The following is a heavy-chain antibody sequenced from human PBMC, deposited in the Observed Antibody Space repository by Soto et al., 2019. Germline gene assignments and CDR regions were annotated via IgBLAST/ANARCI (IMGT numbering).Heavy chain of an antibody. Sequence: EVQLVESGGGLVQPGGSLRLSCAASGFTFSSYDMHWVRQATGKGLEWVSAIGTAGDTFYPGSVKGRFTISRENAKNSXXXXXXXXXXXXXXXXXXXXXXXXXLXTFDYWGQGTLVTVSS. D-gene: IGHD5-18*01. J-gene: IGHJ4*02. CDR2: IGTAGDT. CDR3: XXXXXXXLXTFDY. CDR1: GFTFSSYD. V-gene: IGHV3-13*01.